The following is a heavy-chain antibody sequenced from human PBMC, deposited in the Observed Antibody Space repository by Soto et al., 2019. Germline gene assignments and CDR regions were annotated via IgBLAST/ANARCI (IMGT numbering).Heavy chain of an antibody. J-gene: IGHJ4*02. Sequence: PSETLSLTCAVSGGSISSGGYSCNWIQQPPGKGLEWIGYIYHSGSTYYNPSLKSRVTISVDRSKNQFSLKLSSVTAADTAVYYCARGMTTVTTFDYWGQGTLVTVAS. V-gene: IGHV4-30-2*01. CDR3: ARGMTTVTTFDY. D-gene: IGHD4-17*01. CDR1: GGSISSGGYS. CDR2: IYHSGST.